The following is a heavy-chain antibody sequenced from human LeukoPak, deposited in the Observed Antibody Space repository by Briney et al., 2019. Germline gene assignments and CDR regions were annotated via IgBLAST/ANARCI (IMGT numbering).Heavy chain of an antibody. J-gene: IGHJ1*01. V-gene: IGHV4-59*01. Sequence: SETLSLTCTVSGGSISSYYWSWIRQPPGKGLEWIGYIYYSGSTNYNPSLKSRVTISVDTSKNQFSLKLSSVTAADTAVYYCARVSGSSWSAEYFQHWGQGTLVTVSS. CDR3: ARVSGSSWSAEYFQH. CDR2: IYYSGST. CDR1: GGSISSYY. D-gene: IGHD6-13*01.